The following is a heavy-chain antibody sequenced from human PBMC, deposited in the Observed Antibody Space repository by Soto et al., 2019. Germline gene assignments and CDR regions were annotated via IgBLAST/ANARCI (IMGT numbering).Heavy chain of an antibody. V-gene: IGHV1-69*01. Sequence: QVQLVQSGAEVKKPGSSVKVSCQASGGTFSSYAISWVRQAPGQGLEWMGGFIPMFNRPHSARKFQGRVTITADESTSTDYMDLSSLRSEDTAVYYCARGQFHHVSNYYYALDVWGQGTTVTVSS. CDR1: GGTFSSYA. CDR3: ARGQFHHVSNYYYALDV. CDR2: FIPMFNRP. J-gene: IGHJ6*02.